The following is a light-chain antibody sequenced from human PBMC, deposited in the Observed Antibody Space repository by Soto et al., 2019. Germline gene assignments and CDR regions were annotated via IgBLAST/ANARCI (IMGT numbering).Light chain of an antibody. Sequence: QSALTQPASVSGSPGQWITISCAGTNSDVGNYNLVSWYQQHPGKAPKLMIYAVSKRPSGVSNRFSGSKSGNTASLSISGLQAEDEAYYYCSSYTTSTSFILFGGGTKLTVL. J-gene: IGLJ2*01. V-gene: IGLV2-14*02. CDR2: AVS. CDR1: NSDVGNYNL. CDR3: SSYTTSTSFIL.